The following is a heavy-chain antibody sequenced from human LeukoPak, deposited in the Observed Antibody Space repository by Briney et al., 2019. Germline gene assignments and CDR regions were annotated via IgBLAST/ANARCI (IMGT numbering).Heavy chain of an antibody. V-gene: IGHV3-23*01. CDR2: ISGSGGST. CDR1: GLTFSSYG. J-gene: IGHJ4*02. CDR3: ANSRKYSSGWYYFDY. D-gene: IGHD6-19*01. Sequence: PGGSLRLSCAASGLTFSSYGMHWVRQAPGKGLEWVSAISGSGGSTYYADSVKGRFTISRDNSKNTLYLQMNSLRAEDTAVYYCANSRKYSSGWYYFDYWGQGTLVTVSS.